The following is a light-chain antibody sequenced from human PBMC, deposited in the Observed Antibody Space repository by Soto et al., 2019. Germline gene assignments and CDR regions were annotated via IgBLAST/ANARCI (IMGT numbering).Light chain of an antibody. CDR1: QDISNY. Sequence: DLQMTQSPSSLSASVGDRVTITCLASQDISNYLNWYQQKPGKAPKLLIYDASNLETGVPSRFSGSGSGTDFTFTISSLQPEDIATYYCQQYDNLPPLTFGGGTKVEIK. CDR3: QQYDNLPPLT. V-gene: IGKV1-33*01. J-gene: IGKJ4*01. CDR2: DAS.